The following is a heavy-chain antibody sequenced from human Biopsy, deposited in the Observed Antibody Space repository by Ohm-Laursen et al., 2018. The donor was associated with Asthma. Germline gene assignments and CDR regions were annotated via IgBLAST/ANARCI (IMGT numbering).Heavy chain of an antibody. Sequence: SLRLSCAASGFTFMTYGMHWVRQVPGKGLEWVATVGSDESYTDHADSVKGRSTISRDNSKNTLYLQMNSLRAEDTAVYYCSREEPTSGWYQGSILRWGQGTLVTVSS. CDR2: VGSDESYT. CDR1: GFTFMTYG. J-gene: IGHJ4*02. D-gene: IGHD6-19*01. V-gene: IGHV3-30*02. CDR3: SREEPTSGWYQGSILR.